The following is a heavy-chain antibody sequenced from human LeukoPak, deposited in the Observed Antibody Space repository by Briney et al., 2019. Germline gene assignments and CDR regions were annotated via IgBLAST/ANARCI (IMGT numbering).Heavy chain of an antibody. CDR1: GFTFSSYA. J-gene: IGHJ3*02. Sequence: PGGSLRLSCAASGFTFSSYAMSWVRQAPGKGLEWVSAISGSGGSTYYADSVKGRFTISRDNSKNTLYLQMNSLRAEDTAVYYRAKDQSSGWYGEGAFGIWGQGTMVTVSS. CDR2: ISGSGGST. CDR3: AKDQSSGWYGEGAFGI. D-gene: IGHD6-19*01. V-gene: IGHV3-23*01.